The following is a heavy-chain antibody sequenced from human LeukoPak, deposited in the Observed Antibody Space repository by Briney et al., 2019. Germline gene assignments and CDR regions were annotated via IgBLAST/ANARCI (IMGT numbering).Heavy chain of an antibody. CDR2: ISYDGSNK. CDR1: GLTFSSYG. Sequence: GGSLRLSCAASGLTFSSYGMHWVRQAPGKGLEWVAVISYDGSNKYYADSVKGRFTISRENSKNTLYLQMNSLRAEDTAVYYCAKGCGGDCEYYYYGMDVWGQGTTVTVSS. J-gene: IGHJ6*02. V-gene: IGHV3-30*18. D-gene: IGHD2-21*02. CDR3: AKGCGGDCEYYYYGMDV.